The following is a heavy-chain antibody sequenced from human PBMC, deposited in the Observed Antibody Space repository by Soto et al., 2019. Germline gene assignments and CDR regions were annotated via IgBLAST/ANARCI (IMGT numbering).Heavy chain of an antibody. CDR1: GYSFTSLD. J-gene: IGHJ4*02. D-gene: IGHD1-26*01. CDR2: MEPSTGRT. V-gene: IGHV1-8*01. CDR3: ARGVSAGVDY. Sequence: QVQLVQSGAEVREPGASVKVSCKASGYSFTSLDINWVRQTAGQGLEWMGWMEPSTGRTGYAQKFQGRVTMTRDTSINTAYMELTTLTSAATAFYYCARGVSAGVDYWGQGTLVIVSS.